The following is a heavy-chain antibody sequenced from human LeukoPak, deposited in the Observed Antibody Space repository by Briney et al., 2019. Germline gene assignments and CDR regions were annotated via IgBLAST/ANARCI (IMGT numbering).Heavy chain of an antibody. CDR2: INRDGSEE. CDR3: TTYYYDSSGCKD. J-gene: IGHJ4*02. Sequence: GGSLRLSCAASGFXFSKSWMTWVRQAPGKGLEWVANINRDGSEENYVDSVRGRFTISRDNARNSLYLQMNSLRAEDTAVYYCTTYYYDSSGCKDWGQGTLVTVSS. CDR1: GFXFSKSW. V-gene: IGHV3-7*05. D-gene: IGHD3-22*01.